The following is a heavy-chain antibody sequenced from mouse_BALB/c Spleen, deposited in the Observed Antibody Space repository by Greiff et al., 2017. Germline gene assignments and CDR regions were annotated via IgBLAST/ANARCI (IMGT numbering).Heavy chain of an antibody. CDR3: AREEYFDY. CDR2: ISYDGSN. J-gene: IGHJ2*01. Sequence: VQLKQSGPGLVKPSQSLSLTCSVTGYSITSGYYWNWIRQFPGNKLEWMGYISYDGSNNYNPSLKNRISITRDTSKNQFFLKLNSVTTEDTATYYCAREEYFDYWGQGTTLTVSS. CDR1: GYSITSGYY. V-gene: IGHV3-6*02.